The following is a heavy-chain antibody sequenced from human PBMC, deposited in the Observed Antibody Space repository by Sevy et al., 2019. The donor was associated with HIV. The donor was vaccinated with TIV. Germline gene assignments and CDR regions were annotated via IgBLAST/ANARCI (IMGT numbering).Heavy chain of an antibody. V-gene: IGHV3-30-3*01. J-gene: IGHJ5*02. Sequence: GGSLRLSCAASGFTFSSYAMHWVRQAPGKGLEWVAVISYDGSNKYYAHSVKGRFTISRDNSKNTLYLQMNSLRAEDTAVYYCARDAPVGATTFWFDPWGQGTLVTVSS. D-gene: IGHD1-26*01. CDR1: GFTFSSYA. CDR2: ISYDGSNK. CDR3: ARDAPVGATTFWFDP.